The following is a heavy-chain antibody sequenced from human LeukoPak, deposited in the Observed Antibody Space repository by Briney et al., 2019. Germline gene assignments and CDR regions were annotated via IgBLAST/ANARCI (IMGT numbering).Heavy chain of an antibody. J-gene: IGHJ4*02. Sequence: GGSLGLSCAASGFTFSNAWMSWVRQAPGKGLEWVAFIRFDGINKYYADSVEGRFTISRDDSNNTLWLQMNSLRSEGTAVYYCARTRDLGPDYWGQGTLVTVSS. D-gene: IGHD1-26*01. V-gene: IGHV3-30*02. CDR3: ARTRDLGPDY. CDR1: GFTFSNAW. CDR2: IRFDGINK.